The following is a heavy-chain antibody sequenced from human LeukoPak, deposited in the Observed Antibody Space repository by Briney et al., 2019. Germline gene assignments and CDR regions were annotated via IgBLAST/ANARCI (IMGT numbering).Heavy chain of an antibody. CDR2: ISYDGSNK. V-gene: IGHV3-30*18. J-gene: IGHJ4*02. CDR1: GFTFSSYG. CDR3: AKDGGYSGYDPKVSLDY. D-gene: IGHD5-12*01. Sequence: GRSLRLSCAASGFTFSSYGMHWVRQAPGKGLEWVAVISYDGSNKYYADSVKGRFTISRDNSKNTLYLQMNSLRVEDTAVYYCAKDGGYSGYDPKVSLDYWGQGTLVTVSS.